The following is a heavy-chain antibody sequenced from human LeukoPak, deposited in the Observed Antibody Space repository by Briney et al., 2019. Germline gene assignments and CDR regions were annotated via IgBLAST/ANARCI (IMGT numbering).Heavy chain of an antibody. D-gene: IGHD3-16*01. V-gene: IGHV3-21*01. CDR2: ISSSSSYI. Sequence: GGSLRLSCAPSGFTSSSYSMNWVRQAPGKGLEWVSSISSSSSYIYYADSVKGRFTISRDNAKNSLYLQMNSLRAEDTAVYYCARSGSTYYDYVWGSSTDAFDIWGQGTMVTVSS. CDR1: GFTSSSYS. CDR3: ARSGSTYYDYVWGSSTDAFDI. J-gene: IGHJ3*02.